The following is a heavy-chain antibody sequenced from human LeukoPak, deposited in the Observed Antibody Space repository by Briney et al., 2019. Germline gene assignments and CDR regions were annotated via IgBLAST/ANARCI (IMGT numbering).Heavy chain of an antibody. D-gene: IGHD3-10*01. J-gene: IGHJ4*02. Sequence: PGGSLRLSGAASGFTFSSYWMSWVRQAPGKGLEGVANIKQDGSEKYYVDSVKGRFTISRDNAKNSLYLQMNSLRAEDTAVYYCARVGFGELEPDYWGQGTLVTVSS. V-gene: IGHV3-7*01. CDR2: IKQDGSEK. CDR3: ARVGFGELEPDY. CDR1: GFTFSSYW.